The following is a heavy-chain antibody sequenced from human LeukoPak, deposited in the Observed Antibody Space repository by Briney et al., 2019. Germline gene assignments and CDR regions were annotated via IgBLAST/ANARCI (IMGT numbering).Heavy chain of an antibody. CDR2: ISSSSSYI. D-gene: IGHD3-10*01. CDR1: GFTFSIYT. V-gene: IGHV3-21*01. CDR3: ARFRSDYHGSGNYNYFDY. Sequence: TGGSLRLSCAASGFTFSIYTMNWVRQAPGKGLEWVSSISSSSSYIYYADSVKGRFTISRDNAKNSLSLQMNSLRDEDTAVYYCARFRSDYHGSGNYNYFDYWGQGTLVTVSS. J-gene: IGHJ4*02.